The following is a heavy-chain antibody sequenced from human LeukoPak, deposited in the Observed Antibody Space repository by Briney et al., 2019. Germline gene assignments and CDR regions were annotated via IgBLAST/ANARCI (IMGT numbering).Heavy chain of an antibody. J-gene: IGHJ4*02. V-gene: IGHV1-46*01. CDR1: GYTFTSYC. Sequence: ASVKVSFKASGYTFTSYCMHWVRQAPGQGLEWMGIINPSGGSTSYAQKFQGRVTMTRDTSTSTVYMELSSLRSEDTAVYYCARAVAGIQYYFDYWGQGTLVTVSS. CDR3: ARAVAGIQYYFDY. D-gene: IGHD6-19*01. CDR2: INPSGGST.